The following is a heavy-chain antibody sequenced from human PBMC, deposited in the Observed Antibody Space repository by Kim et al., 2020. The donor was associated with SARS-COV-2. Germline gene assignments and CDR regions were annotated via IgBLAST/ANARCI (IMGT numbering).Heavy chain of an antibody. CDR3: AREDFPYSSSWYVYFDY. Sequence: VKSRITINPDTSKNQFSLQLNSVTPEDTAVYYCAREDFPYSSSWYVYFDYWGQGTLVTVSS. J-gene: IGHJ4*02. V-gene: IGHV6-1*01. D-gene: IGHD6-13*01.